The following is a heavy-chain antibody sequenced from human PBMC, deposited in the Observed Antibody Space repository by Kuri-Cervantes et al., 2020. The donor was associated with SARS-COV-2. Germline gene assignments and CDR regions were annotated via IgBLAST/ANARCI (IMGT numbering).Heavy chain of an antibody. J-gene: IGHJ4*02. CDR2: INSDGSST. Sequence: GGSLRLSCAASGFTFSSYWMHWVRQAPGKGLVWVSRINSDGSSTSYADSVKGRFTISRDNAKNTLYLQMNSLRAEDTAVYYCARLLPIVATTNYFDYWGQGTLVTVSS. CDR3: ARLLPIVATTNYFDY. V-gene: IGHV3-74*01. CDR1: GFTFSSYW. D-gene: IGHD5-12*01.